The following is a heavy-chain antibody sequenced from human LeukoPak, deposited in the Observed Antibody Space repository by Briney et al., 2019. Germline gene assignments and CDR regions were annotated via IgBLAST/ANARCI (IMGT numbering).Heavy chain of an antibody. J-gene: IGHJ3*02. CDR2: IYYSGCT. CDR3: ARHVPYGNYDYVWGSPRDAFDI. D-gene: IGHD3-16*01. CDR1: GGSISSYY. V-gene: IGHV4-59*08. Sequence: KSSETLSLTYTVSGGSISSYYWSWIRQPPGKGLEWIGYIYYSGCTNYNPSLKSRVTISVDTSKNQFSLKLSSVTAADTAVYYCARHVPYGNYDYVWGSPRDAFDIWGQGTMVTVS.